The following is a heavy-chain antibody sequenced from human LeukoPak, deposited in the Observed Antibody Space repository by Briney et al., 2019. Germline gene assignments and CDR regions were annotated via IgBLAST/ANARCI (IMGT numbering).Heavy chain of an antibody. CDR3: AREGDGDYEDYFDY. V-gene: IGHV1-3*01. J-gene: IGHJ4*02. Sequence: ASVKVSCKASGYTFTSYAMHWVRQAPGQRLEWMGWINAGNGNTKYSQKFQGRVTITRDTSASTAYMELSSLRSEDTAVYYCAREGDGDYEDYFDYWGQGTLVTVSS. CDR2: INAGNGNT. D-gene: IGHD4-17*01. CDR1: GYTFTSYA.